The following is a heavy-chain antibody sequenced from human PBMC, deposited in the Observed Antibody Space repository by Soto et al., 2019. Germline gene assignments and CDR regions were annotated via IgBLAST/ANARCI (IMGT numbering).Heavy chain of an antibody. CDR3: AKDRIAVAGYYYYYGMDV. CDR2: ISYDGSNK. Sequence: GGSLRLSCAVSGFTFSSYGMHWVRQAPGKGLEWVAVISYDGSNKYYADSVKGRFTISRDNSKNTMYLQMNSLRAEDTAVYYCAKDRIAVAGYYYYYGMDVWGQGTTVTVSS. CDR1: GFTFSSYG. V-gene: IGHV3-30*18. J-gene: IGHJ6*02. D-gene: IGHD6-19*01.